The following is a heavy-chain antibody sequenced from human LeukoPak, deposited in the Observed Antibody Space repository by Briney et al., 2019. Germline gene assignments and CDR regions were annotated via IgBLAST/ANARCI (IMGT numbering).Heavy chain of an antibody. J-gene: IGHJ5*02. CDR1: GFIFSNYG. CDR2: ISASGSAT. CDR3: AKDNSYGYVLWFDP. Sequence: GGSLRLSCAASGFIFSNYGMNWVRQAPGKGLEWVAAISASGSATSYADSVRGRFTISRDNSKSTLYLQMNSLRAEDTAVYYCAKDNSYGYVLWFDPWGQGTLVTVSS. D-gene: IGHD5-18*01. V-gene: IGHV3-23*01.